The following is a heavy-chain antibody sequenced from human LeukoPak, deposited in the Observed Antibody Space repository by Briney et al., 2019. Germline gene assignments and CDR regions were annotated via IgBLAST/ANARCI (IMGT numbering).Heavy chain of an antibody. Sequence: GGSLRLSCAASGFTFDDYAMHWVRQAPGKGLEWVSGISWNSGSIGYADSVKGRFTISRDNAKNSLYLQMNSLRAEDTALYYCARGRTAHYDFWTPFDPWGQGTLVTVSS. CDR2: ISWNSGSI. CDR1: GFTFDDYA. J-gene: IGHJ5*02. V-gene: IGHV3-9*01. D-gene: IGHD3-3*01. CDR3: ARGRTAHYDFWTPFDP.